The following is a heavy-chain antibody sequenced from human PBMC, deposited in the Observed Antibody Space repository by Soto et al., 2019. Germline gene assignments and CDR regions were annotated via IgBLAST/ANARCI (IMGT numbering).Heavy chain of an antibody. CDR3: VRQRFTYGETRSSYYFDS. D-gene: IGHD2-8*01. V-gene: IGHV1-2*02. CDR2: INPDKDFT. Sequence: QVQLVQSGAEVRKPGDSVKVSCKASGYTLTAYYLHWVRQAPGQGLEWMGWINPDKDFTKYAEKFQGRVTMTRDTSINTAYMELNSVKPDDTAVYFCVRQRFTYGETRSSYYFDSWGQGTLLTVST. J-gene: IGHJ4*02. CDR1: GYTLTAYY.